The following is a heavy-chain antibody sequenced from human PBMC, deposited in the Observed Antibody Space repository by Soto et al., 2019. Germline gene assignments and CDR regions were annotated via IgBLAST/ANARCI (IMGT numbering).Heavy chain of an antibody. Sequence: GGSLTLSSAASGFTFSSYAMSWLRHAPGKGLELVTAIGGSGGSTCYAASVKGRFAISRDNSKHTLYLQMNSLRAEDMAVYYCAGPRKGGVSSSWYYFDYWGQGTLVTVS. D-gene: IGHD6-13*01. J-gene: IGHJ4*02. CDR3: AGPRKGGVSSSWYYFDY. V-gene: IGHV3-23*01. CDR1: GFTFSSYA. CDR2: IGGSGGST.